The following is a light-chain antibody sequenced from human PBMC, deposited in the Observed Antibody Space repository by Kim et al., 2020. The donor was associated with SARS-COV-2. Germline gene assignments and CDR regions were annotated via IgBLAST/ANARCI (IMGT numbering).Light chain of an antibody. CDR1: QSLVYGDGNTY. J-gene: IGKJ3*01. V-gene: IGKV2-30*01. CDR2: KVS. CDR3: MQGTHWPFT. Sequence: PASSSCRSSQSLVYGDGNTYLNWFHQRTGQSPRRLIYKVSNRDSGGPDRFSGSGSGTDFTLQISRVEAEDVGVYYCMQGTHWPFTFGPGTKVDIK.